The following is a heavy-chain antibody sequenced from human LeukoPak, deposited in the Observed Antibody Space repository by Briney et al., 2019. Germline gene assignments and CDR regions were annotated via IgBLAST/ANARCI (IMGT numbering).Heavy chain of an antibody. D-gene: IGHD2-15*01. CDR3: ARHRSGGSQDDAFDI. V-gene: IGHV3-7*01. Sequence: GGSLRLSCAASGFTFNGYAMSWVRQAPGKGLEWVADIKEDGSEKYYVDSVKGRFTISRQNAKSSLFLQMNSLRAEDTAVYYCARHRSGGSQDDAFDIWGQGTMVTVSS. CDR1: GFTFNGYA. CDR2: IKEDGSEK. J-gene: IGHJ3*02.